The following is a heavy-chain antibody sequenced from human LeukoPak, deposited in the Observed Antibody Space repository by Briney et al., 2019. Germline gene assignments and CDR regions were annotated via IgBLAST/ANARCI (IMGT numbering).Heavy chain of an antibody. V-gene: IGHV4-38-2*01. D-gene: IGHD3-22*01. CDR2: INGSGRA. CDR3: AGALVVLRFDY. Sequence: HSGTLSLTCAVSGYSISSGYYWGWIRQPPGKGLEGIGRINGSGRAYYNPSLKRRVTISVDTSKNHFSLQLISVTAADTTVYYCAGALVVLRFDYWGQGTLVTVSS. CDR1: GYSISSGYY. J-gene: IGHJ4*02.